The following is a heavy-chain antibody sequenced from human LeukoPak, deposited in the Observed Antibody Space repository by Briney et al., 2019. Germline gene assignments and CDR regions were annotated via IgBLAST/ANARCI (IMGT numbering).Heavy chain of an antibody. CDR3: ARGGGTIFGVVFFDY. Sequence: YIYSSGRTYYNPSLNSRVTRSVDPSKNQFSLKLSSVTAADTAVYYCARGGGTIFGVVFFDYWGQGTLVTVSS. V-gene: IGHV4-30-4*01. D-gene: IGHD3-3*01. CDR2: IYSSGRT. J-gene: IGHJ4*02.